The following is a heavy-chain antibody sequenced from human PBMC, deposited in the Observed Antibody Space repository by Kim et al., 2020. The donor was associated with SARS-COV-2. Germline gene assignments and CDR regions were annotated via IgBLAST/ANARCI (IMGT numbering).Heavy chain of an antibody. V-gene: IGHV4-39*07. CDR1: GGSITTTVYS. Sequence: SETLSLTCSVSGGSITTTVYSWGWIRQPPGKGLEWIGSVSYSGRSPYNPSLRSRVTTSLDRSKNQFSLKLTSVTAADTANYYCVRFFPQQVADSWGQGTL. J-gene: IGHJ4*02. CDR2: VSYSGRS. D-gene: IGHD6-13*01. CDR3: VRFFPQQVADS.